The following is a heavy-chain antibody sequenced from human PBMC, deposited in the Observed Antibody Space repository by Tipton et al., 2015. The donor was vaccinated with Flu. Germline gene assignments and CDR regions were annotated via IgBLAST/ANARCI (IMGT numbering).Heavy chain of an antibody. CDR1: GYSFTSYW. CDR2: IYPGDSDT. CDR3: ARLGYRSDYDSGYFDN. Sequence: QSGAEVKKPGESLKISCKSSGYSFTSYWIGWVRQMPGKGLEWMGIIYPGDSDTRYSPSFQGQVTISADKSISTAYLQWSSLKASDTAMYYCARLGYRSDYDSGYFDNWGQGTLVTVST. D-gene: IGHD5-12*01. J-gene: IGHJ4*02. V-gene: IGHV5-51*03.